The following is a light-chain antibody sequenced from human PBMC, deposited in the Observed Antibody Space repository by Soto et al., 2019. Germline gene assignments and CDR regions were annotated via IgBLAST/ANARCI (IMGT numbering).Light chain of an antibody. V-gene: IGKV1-5*03. CDR3: QQYNSYRWT. CDR2: KAS. CDR1: QSISSW. J-gene: IGKJ1*01. Sequence: DVQMTQSPFTLSASVGDRVTITCRASQSISSWLAWYQQKQGKAPNLLIYKASSLESGVPSRFTGSGSGTEFTLTISSLQPDDFATYYCQQYNSYRWTFGQGTKVEIK.